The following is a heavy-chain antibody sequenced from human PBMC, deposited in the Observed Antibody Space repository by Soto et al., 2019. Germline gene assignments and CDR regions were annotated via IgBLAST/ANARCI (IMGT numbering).Heavy chain of an antibody. CDR3: ARVPLY. V-gene: IGHV4-59*12. CDR1: GGSISSYY. Sequence: SETLSLTCTVSGGSISSYYWSWIRQPPGKGLEWIGYIYHSGSTYYNPSLKSRVTISVDRSKNQFSLKLNSVTAADTAVYYCARVPLYWGQGTLVNVSS. CDR2: IYHSGST. J-gene: IGHJ4*02.